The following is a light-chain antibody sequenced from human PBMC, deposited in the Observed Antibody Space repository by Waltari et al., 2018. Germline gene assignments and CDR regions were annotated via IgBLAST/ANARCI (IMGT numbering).Light chain of an antibody. Sequence: SYELTQPPSVSVSPGQTASITCSGDNLGDKYACWYQQKPGQSPVLVIYQDSKRPSGIPERFSGSNSGNTATLTISGTQAMDEADYYCQAWDSSLVFGGGTKLTVL. J-gene: IGLJ2*01. CDR1: NLGDKY. V-gene: IGLV3-1*01. CDR2: QDS. CDR3: QAWDSSLV.